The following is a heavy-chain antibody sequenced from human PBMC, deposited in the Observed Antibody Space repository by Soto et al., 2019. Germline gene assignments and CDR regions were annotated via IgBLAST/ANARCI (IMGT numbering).Heavy chain of an antibody. CDR1: GFTFSSHA. Sequence: QVQLVESGGGVVQPGRSLRLSCAVSGFTFSSHAMHWVRQAPGKGLEWVALISSDGSNKYYEDSVKGRFTTSRDNSKNTMYLQMNGLRVEDTAVYYCARDDEGGSDCDLGYWGQGALVTVSS. J-gene: IGHJ4*02. CDR3: ARDDEGGSDCDLGY. D-gene: IGHD1-26*01. CDR2: ISSDGSNK. V-gene: IGHV3-30-3*01.